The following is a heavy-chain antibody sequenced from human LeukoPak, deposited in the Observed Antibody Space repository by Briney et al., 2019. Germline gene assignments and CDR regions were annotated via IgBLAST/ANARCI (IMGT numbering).Heavy chain of an antibody. CDR1: GITLSNYG. Sequence: HPGGSLRLSCAVSGITLSNYGMSWVRQAPGKGLEWVAGISDSGGSTNYADSVKGRFTISRDNPKNTLYLQMDSLRAEDTAVYFCAKRGVVIRVILVGFHKEAYYFDFWGQGSLVTVSS. V-gene: IGHV3-23*01. D-gene: IGHD3-22*01. CDR3: AKRGVVIRVILVGFHKEAYYFDF. CDR2: ISDSGGST. J-gene: IGHJ4*02.